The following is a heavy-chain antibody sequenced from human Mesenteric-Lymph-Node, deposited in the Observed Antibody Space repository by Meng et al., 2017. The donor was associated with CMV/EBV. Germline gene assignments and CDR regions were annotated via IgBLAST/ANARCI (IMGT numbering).Heavy chain of an antibody. CDR2: ISYDGSNK. Sequence: GGSLRLSCAASGFTFSSYAMHWVRQAPGKGLEWVAVISYDGSNKYYADSVKGRFTISRDNSKNTLYLQMNSLRAEDTAVYYCAREVIFGVVSIRGAFDYWGQGTLVTVSS. V-gene: IGHV3-30*04. J-gene: IGHJ4*02. CDR3: AREVIFGVVSIRGAFDY. CDR1: GFTFSSYA. D-gene: IGHD3-3*01.